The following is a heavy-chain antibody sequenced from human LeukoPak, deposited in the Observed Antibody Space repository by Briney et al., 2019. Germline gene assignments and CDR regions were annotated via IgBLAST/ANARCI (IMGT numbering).Heavy chain of an antibody. D-gene: IGHD4-17*01. Sequence: SVKVSCKASGGTFSSYAISWVRQAPGQGLEWMGGIIPIFGTANYAQKFQGRVTITADESTSTAYMELSSLRSEDTAVYYCARDSRGFDYGDPLDYWGQGTLVTVSS. CDR3: ARDSRGFDYGDPLDY. CDR1: GGTFSSYA. J-gene: IGHJ4*02. V-gene: IGHV1-69*13. CDR2: IIPIFGTA.